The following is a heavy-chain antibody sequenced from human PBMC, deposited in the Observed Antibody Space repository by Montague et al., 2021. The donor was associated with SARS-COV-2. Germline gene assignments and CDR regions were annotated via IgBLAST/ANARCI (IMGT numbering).Heavy chain of an antibody. CDR2: IYHTGGT. D-gene: IGHD3-10*01. CDR1: GGSISSSNYY. CDR3: ARRKSNAGSSNYCFDY. Sequence: SETLSLTCTVSGGSISSSNYYYWAWIRQPPGKGLEWIGTIYHTGGTYYNPSLKSRVTISVDTSKNQFSLKVSSVTATDTAVYYCARRKSNAGSSNYCFDYWGQGTLVTVSS. J-gene: IGHJ4*02. V-gene: IGHV4-39*01.